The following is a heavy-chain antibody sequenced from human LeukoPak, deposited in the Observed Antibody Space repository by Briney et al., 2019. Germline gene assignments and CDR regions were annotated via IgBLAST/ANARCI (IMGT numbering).Heavy chain of an antibody. V-gene: IGHV4-34*01. CDR3: ARASDLNFDY. CDR2: INHSGST. J-gene: IGHJ4*02. Sequence: SETLSLTCAVHGGSFSGYYWSWIRQPPGKGLEWIGEINHSGSTNYNPSLKSRVTISVDTSKNQFSLKLSSVTAADTAVYYCARASDLNFDYWGQGTLVTVSS. CDR1: GGSFSGYY.